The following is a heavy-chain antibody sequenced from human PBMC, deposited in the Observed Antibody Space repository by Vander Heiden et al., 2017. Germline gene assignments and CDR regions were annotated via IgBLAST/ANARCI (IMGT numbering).Heavy chain of an antibody. V-gene: IGHV6-1*01. J-gene: IGHJ5*02. CDR1: GASVSITSAP. Sequence: QVQLQQSGPGLVTPSQTLSLTCPISGASVSITSAPRNWIRQSQSRGLEWLGRTYYTSKWYNDYAVSVKGRITINPDTSKNQFSLQLNSVTPEDTAVYYCARDPLRFSGNSKFDPWGQGTLVTVSS. CDR3: ARDPLRFSGNSKFDP. CDR2: TYYTSKWYN. D-gene: IGHD1-26*01.